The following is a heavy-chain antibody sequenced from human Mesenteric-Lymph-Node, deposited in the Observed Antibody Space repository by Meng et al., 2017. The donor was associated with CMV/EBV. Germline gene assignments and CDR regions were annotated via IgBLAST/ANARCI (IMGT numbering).Heavy chain of an antibody. Sequence: SGPTLVKPPQTLTLTCTFSGFSLSTSGMCVSWVRQPPGKALEWLALIDWDDDKYYSTSLKTRLTISKDTSKNQVVLTMTNMDPVDTATYYCARITYYYGSGSYSSFDYWGQGTLVTVSS. D-gene: IGHD3-10*01. V-gene: IGHV2-70*20. CDR1: GFSLSTSGMC. CDR3: ARITYYYGSGSYSSFDY. CDR2: IDWDDDK. J-gene: IGHJ4*02.